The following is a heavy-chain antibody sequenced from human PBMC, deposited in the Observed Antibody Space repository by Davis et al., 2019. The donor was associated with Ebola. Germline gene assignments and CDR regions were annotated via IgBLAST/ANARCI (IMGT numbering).Heavy chain of an antibody. CDR1: GFTFSSYW. D-gene: IGHD2-21*01. J-gene: IGHJ6*02. Sequence: GGSLRLSCAASGFTFSSYWMSWVRQAPGKGLEWVSSISSSSSYIYYADSVKGRFTISIDNAKNSLYLQMNSLRAEDTAVYYCARDRASRVLLVPGMDVWGQGTTVTVSS. CDR2: ISSSSSYI. CDR3: ARDRASRVLLVPGMDV. V-gene: IGHV3-21*01.